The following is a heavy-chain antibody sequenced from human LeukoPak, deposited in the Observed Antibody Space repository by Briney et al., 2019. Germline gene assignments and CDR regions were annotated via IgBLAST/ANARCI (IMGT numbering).Heavy chain of an antibody. CDR1: GFTFSSYE. V-gene: IGHV3-48*03. D-gene: IGHD5-18*01. Sequence: GGSLRLSCAASGFTFSSYEMNWVRQAPGKGLEWVSYISRSGSTIYYADSAKGRFTISRDNAKNSLYLQTNSLRAEDTAVYYCARDTGSYGFGDAFDIWGQGTMVTVSS. CDR3: ARDTGSYGFGDAFDI. J-gene: IGHJ3*02. CDR2: ISRSGSTI.